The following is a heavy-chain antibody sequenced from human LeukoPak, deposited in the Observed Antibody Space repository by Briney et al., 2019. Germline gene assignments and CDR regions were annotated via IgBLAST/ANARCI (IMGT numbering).Heavy chain of an antibody. CDR3: AKLATAANVDY. J-gene: IGHJ4*02. CDR2: ISSSSSTI. Sequence: GGSLRLSCAASGFTFSSYSMNWVRQAPGKGLEWVSYISSSSSTIYYADSVKGRFTISRDNAKNSLYLQMNSLRAEDTAVYYCAKLATAANVDYWGQGTLVTVSS. D-gene: IGHD2-15*01. CDR1: GFTFSSYS. V-gene: IGHV3-48*01.